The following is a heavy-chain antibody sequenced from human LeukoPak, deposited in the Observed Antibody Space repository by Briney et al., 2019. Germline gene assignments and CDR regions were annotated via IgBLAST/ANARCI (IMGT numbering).Heavy chain of an antibody. CDR3: ARVRVPPLVGSGYYYFDY. CDR2: INPNSGGT. V-gene: IGHV1-2*02. Sequence: ASVKVSCKASGYTFTGYYMHWVRQAPGQGLEWMGWINPNSGGTNYAQKFQGRVTMTRDTSISTAYMELSRLRSDDTAVYYCARVRVPPLVGSGYYYFDYWGQGTLVTVSS. D-gene: IGHD3-22*01. CDR1: GYTFTGYY. J-gene: IGHJ4*02.